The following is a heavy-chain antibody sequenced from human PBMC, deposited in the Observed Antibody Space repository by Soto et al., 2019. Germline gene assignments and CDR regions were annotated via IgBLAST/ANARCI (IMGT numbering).Heavy chain of an antibody. J-gene: IGHJ4*02. Sequence: PSETLSLTCTVSGGSISSYYWSWIRQPPGKGLEWIGYIYYSGSTYYNPSLKSRVTISVDTSKNQFSLKLSSVTAADTAVYYCAVTFGGVDYYFDYWGQGTLVTVSS. D-gene: IGHD3-16*01. V-gene: IGHV4-59*06. CDR1: GGSISSYY. CDR2: IYYSGST. CDR3: AVTFGGVDYYFDY.